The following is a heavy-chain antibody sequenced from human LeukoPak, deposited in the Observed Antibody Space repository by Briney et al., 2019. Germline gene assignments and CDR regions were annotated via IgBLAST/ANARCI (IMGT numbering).Heavy chain of an antibody. J-gene: IGHJ4*02. Sequence: SETLSLTCTVSGGSISSYYWSWIRQPAGKGLEWIGRIYTSGSTNYNPSLKSRVTMSVDTSKNQFSLKLSSVTAADTAVYYCARPPRAYDSSGYDYWGQGTLVTVSS. CDR1: GGSISSYY. CDR2: IYTSGST. D-gene: IGHD3-22*01. CDR3: ARPPRAYDSSGYDY. V-gene: IGHV4-4*07.